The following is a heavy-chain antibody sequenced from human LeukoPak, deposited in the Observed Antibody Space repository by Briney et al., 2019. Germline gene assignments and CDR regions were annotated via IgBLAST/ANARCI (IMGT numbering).Heavy chain of an antibody. J-gene: IGHJ4*02. CDR1: GFNFSSYW. Sequence: GGSLRLSCAASGFNFSSYWMHWVRQAPGKGLVWVSLIKTDATTTIYADFVKGRFTISRDNAKNSLFLQMNSLRVEDTAVYYCARDKGGKDYWGQGTLVTVSS. CDR3: ARDKGGKDY. CDR2: IKTDATTT. V-gene: IGHV3-74*01. D-gene: IGHD3-16*01.